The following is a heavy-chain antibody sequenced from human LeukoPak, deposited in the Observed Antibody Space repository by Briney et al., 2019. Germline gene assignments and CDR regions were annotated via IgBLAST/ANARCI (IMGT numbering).Heavy chain of an antibody. CDR1: GGSISSYY. Sequence: PSETLSLTCTVSGGSISSYYWSWIRQPPGKGLEWIGYICYSGSTNYNPSLKSRVTISVDTSKNQFSLKLSSVTAADTAVYYCARGPLQLDYWGQGTLVTVSS. CDR3: ARGPLQLDY. V-gene: IGHV4-59*01. D-gene: IGHD5-24*01. CDR2: ICYSGST. J-gene: IGHJ4*02.